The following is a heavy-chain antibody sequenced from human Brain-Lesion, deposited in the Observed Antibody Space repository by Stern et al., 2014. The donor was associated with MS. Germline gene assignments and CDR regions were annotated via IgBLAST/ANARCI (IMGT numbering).Heavy chain of an antibody. CDR2: ISWNSGTI. D-gene: IGHD1-14*01. CDR3: ARDITGSSAYFAY. V-gene: IGHV3-9*01. J-gene: IGHJ4*02. CDR1: GFTFDDYA. Sequence: MQLVQSGGDLVQPGRSLRLSCAAFGFTFDDYAMHWVPQAPGKGLEWVAGISWNSGTIGYADSVKGRFTTSRDNAYSSLYLQMNSLRPEDTALYYCARDITGSSAYFAYWGQGTLVTVSS.